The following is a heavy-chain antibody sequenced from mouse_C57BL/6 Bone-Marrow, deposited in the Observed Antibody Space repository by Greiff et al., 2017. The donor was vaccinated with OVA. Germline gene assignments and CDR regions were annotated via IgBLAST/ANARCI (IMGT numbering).Heavy chain of an antibody. CDR2: IWSDGST. D-gene: IGHD2-3*01. CDR1: GFSLTSYG. Sequence: VQLQQSGPGLVAPSQSLSITCTVSGFSLTSYGVHWVRQPPGKGLEWLVVIWSDGSTTYNSALKSRLIISKDNSKSQVFLKMNSLQTDDTAMYYCARHDFHGDGVFDYWGQGTTLTVSS. V-gene: IGHV2-6-1*01. J-gene: IGHJ2*01. CDR3: ARHDFHGDGVFDY.